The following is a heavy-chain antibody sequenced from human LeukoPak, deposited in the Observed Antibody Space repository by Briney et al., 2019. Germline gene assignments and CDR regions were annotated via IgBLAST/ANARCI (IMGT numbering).Heavy chain of an antibody. CDR3: ARLLLCSGGTCYSVGFDY. CDR2: ISAYNGDS. CDR1: GYTFTSYA. Sequence: ASVKVSCKAFGYTFTSYAISWVRQAPGQGLEWMGWISAYNGDSRFAQKFQGRATMTTDTSTSTAYMEVRSLRSDDTAVYYCARLLLCSGGTCYSVGFDYWGQGTLVTVSS. V-gene: IGHV1-18*01. J-gene: IGHJ4*02. D-gene: IGHD2-15*01.